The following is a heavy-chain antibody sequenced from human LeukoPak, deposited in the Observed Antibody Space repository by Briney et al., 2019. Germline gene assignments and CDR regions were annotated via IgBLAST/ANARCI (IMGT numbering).Heavy chain of an antibody. CDR2: ISSSSSTI. CDR1: GFTFSSYS. D-gene: IGHD6-13*01. V-gene: IGHV3-48*01. Sequence: TGGSLRLSCAASGFTFSSYSMNWVRQAPGKGLEWVSYISSSSSTIYYADSVKGRFTISRDNAKNSLYLQMNSLRAEDTAVYYCARETVGIAAAVGSYYWGQGTLVTVSS. J-gene: IGHJ4*02. CDR3: ARETVGIAAAVGSYY.